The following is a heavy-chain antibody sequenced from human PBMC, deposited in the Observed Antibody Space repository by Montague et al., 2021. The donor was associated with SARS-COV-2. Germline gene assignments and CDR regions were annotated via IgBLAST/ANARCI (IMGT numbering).Heavy chain of an antibody. Sequence: SETLSLTCTVSGGFISDRNFHWGWIRQPPGKGLEWIGTLYYSGATYYXXSLKSRVTTSMDTSKNQFSLKLTSAFAADTAVYYCARLRGGTPGEHWGQGALVTVSS. CDR1: GGFISDRNFH. CDR3: ARLRGGTPGEH. D-gene: IGHD2-21*01. V-gene: IGHV4-39*07. CDR2: LYYSGAT. J-gene: IGHJ4*02.